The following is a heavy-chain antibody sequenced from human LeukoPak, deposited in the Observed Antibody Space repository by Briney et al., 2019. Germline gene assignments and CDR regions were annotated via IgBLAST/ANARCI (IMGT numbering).Heavy chain of an antibody. D-gene: IGHD3-16*02. V-gene: IGHV3-7*01. Sequence: AGGSLRLSCAASGFTFSSYSMNWVRQAPGKGLEWVANIKQDGSEKYYVDSVKGRFTISRDNAKNSLYLQMNSLRAEDTAVYYCARDSHYDYVWGSYRYLDYWGQGTLVTVSS. J-gene: IGHJ4*02. CDR2: IKQDGSEK. CDR3: ARDSHYDYVWGSYRYLDY. CDR1: GFTFSSYS.